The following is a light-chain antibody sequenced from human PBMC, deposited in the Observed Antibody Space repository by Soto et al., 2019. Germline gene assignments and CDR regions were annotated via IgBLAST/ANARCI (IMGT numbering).Light chain of an antibody. CDR1: QSVSNN. CDR3: QQYSQWPLT. J-gene: IGKJ4*01. Sequence: EIVMPQSPATLSVSPGERATLSCRASQSVSNNYLAWYQQKPGQAPRLLIYGASNRATGIPARFGGSGSATEFTLTISSLQSEDFAVYYCQQYSQWPLTFGGGTKVGI. CDR2: GAS. V-gene: IGKV3-15*01.